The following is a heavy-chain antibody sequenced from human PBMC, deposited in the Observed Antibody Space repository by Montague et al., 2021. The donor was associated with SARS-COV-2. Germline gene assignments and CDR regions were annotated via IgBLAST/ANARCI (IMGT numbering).Heavy chain of an antibody. V-gene: IGHV4-34*01. D-gene: IGHD3-22*01. CDR2: INQSGST. CDR3: ARVAGGYYHDSSAYFDY. Sequence: SETLSLTRALYGGSFSGYYYCWIRQPPGEGLEWIGEINQSGSTNXNPSPKSRVTLSVDTSKKQFSLKLSSLTAADTAVYYCARVAGGYYHDSSAYFDYWGQGSLVTVSS. CDR1: GGSFSGYY. J-gene: IGHJ4*02.